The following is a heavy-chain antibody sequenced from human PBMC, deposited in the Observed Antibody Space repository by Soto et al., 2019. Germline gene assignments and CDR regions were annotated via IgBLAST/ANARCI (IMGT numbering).Heavy chain of an antibody. V-gene: IGHV3-30*18. CDR3: AKYGSGWLDY. Sequence: VGSLRLSCAASGFTFSSYGMHWVRQAPGKGLEWVAVISYDGSNKYYADSVKGRFTISRDNSKNTLYLQMNNLRAEDTAVYYCAKYGSGWLDYWGQGTLVTVSS. J-gene: IGHJ4*02. D-gene: IGHD6-19*01. CDR1: GFTFSSYG. CDR2: ISYDGSNK.